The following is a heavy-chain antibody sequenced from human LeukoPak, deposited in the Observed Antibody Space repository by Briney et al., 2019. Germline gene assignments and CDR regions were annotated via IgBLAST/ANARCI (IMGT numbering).Heavy chain of an antibody. V-gene: IGHV1-2*02. CDR2: INPRSGGT. CDR1: GYTFTGDH. J-gene: IGHJ6*02. CDR3: ARDRRSAAGIDYYYYGMDV. Sequence: ASVKVSCKASGYTFTGDHLHWVRQAPGQGLEDMGWINPRSGGTNYAQKFQGRAAMNRDTSISTAYMELSRLRSDDTAVYYCARDRRSAAGIDYYYYGMDVWGQGTTVTVSS. D-gene: IGHD6-13*01.